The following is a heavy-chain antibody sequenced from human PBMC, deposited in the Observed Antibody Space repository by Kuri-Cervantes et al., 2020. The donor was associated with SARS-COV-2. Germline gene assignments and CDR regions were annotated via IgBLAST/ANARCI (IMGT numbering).Heavy chain of an antibody. D-gene: IGHD3-22*01. Sequence: SETLSLTCAVSGGSISSGGYSWSWIRQPPGKGLEWIGYIYHSGSTYYNPSLKSRVTKSVDTSKNQFSLKLSSVTAADTAVYYCARDRRGYYDSSGYYHELVYFDYWGQGTLVTVSS. CDR2: IYHSGST. V-gene: IGHV4-30-2*02. CDR1: GGSISSGGYS. J-gene: IGHJ4*02. CDR3: ARDRRGYYDSSGYYHELVYFDY.